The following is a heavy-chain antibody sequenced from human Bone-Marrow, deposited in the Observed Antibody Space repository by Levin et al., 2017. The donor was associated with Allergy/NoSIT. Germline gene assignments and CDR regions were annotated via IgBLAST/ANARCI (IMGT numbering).Heavy chain of an antibody. V-gene: IGHV3-30*03. CDR2: ISSDGNDR. Sequence: PGGSLRLSCAASGFTLYTYGMHWVRQAPGKGLEWVALISSDGNDRYNADSVKGRFTISRDNSKNTLYLDMNSLTVEDTAVYYCARSDRYTRKDGSYYYYGLDVWGQGTTVTVSS. D-gene: IGHD1-20*01. CDR1: GFTLYTYG. J-gene: IGHJ6*02. CDR3: ARSDRYTRKDGSYYYYGLDV.